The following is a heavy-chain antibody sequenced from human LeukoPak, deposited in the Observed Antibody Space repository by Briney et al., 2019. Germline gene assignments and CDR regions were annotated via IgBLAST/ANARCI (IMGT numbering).Heavy chain of an antibody. CDR1: GYAFSIYD. Sequence: GASVKVSFKASGYAFSIYDINWVRQATGQGSEWMGWMNPNSGNTGYAQKFQGRVTMTRNTSISTAYMELSSLRSEDTAVYYCARGYCSSTSCYLTRSAFDIWGQGTMVTVSS. CDR2: MNPNSGNT. J-gene: IGHJ3*02. CDR3: ARGYCSSTSCYLTRSAFDI. D-gene: IGHD2-2*01. V-gene: IGHV1-8*01.